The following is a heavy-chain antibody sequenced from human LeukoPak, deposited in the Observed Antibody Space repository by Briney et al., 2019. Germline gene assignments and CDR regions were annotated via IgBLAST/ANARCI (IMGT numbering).Heavy chain of an antibody. D-gene: IGHD6-13*01. Sequence: GGSLRLSCTASGFTFSDCDMSWVRQAPGKGLEWVSSISYRSSRIYYADSVKGRFTISRDNAKNSLYLQMDSLRAGDTAVYYCARAYPPLRTAAAGDQWGQGTLVTVSS. CDR3: ARAYPPLRTAAAGDQ. CDR2: ISYRSSRI. J-gene: IGHJ4*02. CDR1: GFTFSDCD. V-gene: IGHV3-21*01.